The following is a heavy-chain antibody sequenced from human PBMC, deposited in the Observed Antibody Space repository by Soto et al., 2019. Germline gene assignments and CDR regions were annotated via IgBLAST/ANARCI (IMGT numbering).Heavy chain of an antibody. D-gene: IGHD3-3*02. V-gene: IGHV4-34*01. CDR1: GGSLSGYF. Sequence: SETLSLTCAVYGGSLSGYFWSWVRQSPGKGLEWIGEINHSGTANYNPSLKTRVTISADASKHQFSLRLTSVTAADSATYYCASYHFLDLWTGSRHFMDVWSRGTPVIVSS. CDR2: INHSGTA. CDR3: ASYHFLDLWTGSRHFMDV. J-gene: IGHJ6*03.